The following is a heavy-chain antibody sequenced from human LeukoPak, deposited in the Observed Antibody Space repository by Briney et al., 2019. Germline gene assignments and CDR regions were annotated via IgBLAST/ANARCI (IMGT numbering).Heavy chain of an antibody. CDR3: ARDSAGNDY. Sequence: GGSLRLSCAASGLSLSNFWMHWVRQAPGKGLEWVAIISKDGNEIKYVDSVKGRFTLSRDNAKNSVYLQMNSLRAEDTAMYYCARDSAGNDYWGQGTLVTVSS. D-gene: IGHD6-13*01. CDR2: ISKDGNEI. V-gene: IGHV3-7*01. CDR1: GLSLSNFW. J-gene: IGHJ4*02.